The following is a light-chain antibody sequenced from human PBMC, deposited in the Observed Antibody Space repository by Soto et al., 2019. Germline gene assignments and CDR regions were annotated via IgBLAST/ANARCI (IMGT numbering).Light chain of an antibody. Sequence: QSVLTQPPSASGTPGQRVTISCSGSSSNIGSNTVNWYQHLPGAAPKLLIQSNDQRPSGVPDRFSGSQSGTSASLAISGLQSEDEAAYYCAVWDDRLNGYVFGTGTKLTVL. V-gene: IGLV1-44*01. CDR3: AVWDDRLNGYV. CDR2: SND. J-gene: IGLJ1*01. CDR1: SSNIGSNT.